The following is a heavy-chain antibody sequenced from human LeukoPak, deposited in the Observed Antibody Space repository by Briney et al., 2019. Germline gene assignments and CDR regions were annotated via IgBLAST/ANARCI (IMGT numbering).Heavy chain of an antibody. CDR2: IYYSGST. V-gene: IGHV4-59*01. CDR3: ARVNGYYYDSSGSPFDY. J-gene: IGHJ4*02. D-gene: IGHD3-22*01. CDR1: GGSFSGYY. Sequence: SETLSLTCAVYGGSFSGYYWSWIRQPPGKGLEWIGYIYYSGSTNYNPSLKSRVTISVDTSKNQFSLKLSSVTAADTAVYYCARVNGYYYDSSGSPFDYWGQGTLVTVSS.